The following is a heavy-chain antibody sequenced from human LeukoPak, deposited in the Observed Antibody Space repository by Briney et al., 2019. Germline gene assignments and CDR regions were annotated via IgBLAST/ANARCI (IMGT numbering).Heavy chain of an antibody. Sequence: SETLSLTCTVSGGSISSYYWSWIRQPPGKGLEWIGYIYYSGSTNYNPSLKSRVTISVDTSKNQFSLKLSSVTAADTAVYYCARHRITRRDAFDIWGQGTMVTVSS. J-gene: IGHJ3*02. D-gene: IGHD1-20*01. V-gene: IGHV4-59*08. CDR1: GGSISSYY. CDR2: IYYSGST. CDR3: ARHRITRRDAFDI.